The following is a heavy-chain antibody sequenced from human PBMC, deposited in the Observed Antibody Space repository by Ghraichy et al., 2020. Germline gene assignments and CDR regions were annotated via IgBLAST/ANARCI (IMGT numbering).Heavy chain of an antibody. CDR1: GFTFDDYA. CDR3: AKDICSGGSCYSDSAYNWFDP. Sequence: SLNISCATSGFTFDDYAMHWVRQAPGKGLEWVSGISWNSGSIGYADSVKGRFTISRDNAKNSLYLQMNSLRAEDTALYYCAKDICSGGSCYSDSAYNWFDPWGQGTLVTVSS. CDR2: ISWNSGSI. V-gene: IGHV3-9*01. D-gene: IGHD2-15*01. J-gene: IGHJ5*02.